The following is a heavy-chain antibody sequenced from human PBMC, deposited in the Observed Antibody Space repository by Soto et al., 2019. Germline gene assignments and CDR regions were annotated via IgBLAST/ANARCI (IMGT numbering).Heavy chain of an antibody. J-gene: IGHJ5*02. CDR2: TYYRSKWYN. V-gene: IGHV6-1*01. CDR3: ARGSYYDFWKFDP. D-gene: IGHD3-3*01. Sequence: SRTLSLTCAISGDCVSSNSAAWNWIRQSPSRGLEWLGRTYYRSKWYNDYAVSVKSRITINPDKSKNQFYLQLNSVTPEDTAVYYCARGSYYDFWKFDPWGQGTLVTVSS. CDR1: GDCVSSNSAA.